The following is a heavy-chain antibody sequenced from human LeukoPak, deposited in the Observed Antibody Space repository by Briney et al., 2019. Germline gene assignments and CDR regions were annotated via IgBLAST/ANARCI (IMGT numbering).Heavy chain of an antibody. CDR2: IYYSGST. Sequence: SETLSLTCTVSGGSISSYYWSWIRQPPGKGLEWIGYIYYSGSTNSNPSLKSRVTISVDTSKNQFSLRLGSVTAADTAVYYCARGSIGGVGDYFDYWGQGTLVTVSS. J-gene: IGHJ4*02. CDR1: GGSISSYY. V-gene: IGHV4-59*01. D-gene: IGHD3-16*01. CDR3: ARGSIGGVGDYFDY.